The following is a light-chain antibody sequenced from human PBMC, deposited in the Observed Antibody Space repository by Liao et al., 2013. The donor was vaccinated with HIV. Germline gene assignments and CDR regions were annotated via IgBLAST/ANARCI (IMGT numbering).Light chain of an antibody. CDR1: NIGSKS. CDR3: QAWDSSFVV. Sequence: SYELTQPPSVSVAPGKTAKITCGGNNIGSKSVRWYQQKPGQAPVLVMYYNNDRPSGIPERFSGSNSGNTATLTISGTQAMDEADYYCQAWDSSFVVFGGGTKLTVL. V-gene: IGLV3-21*01. J-gene: IGLJ2*01. CDR2: YNN.